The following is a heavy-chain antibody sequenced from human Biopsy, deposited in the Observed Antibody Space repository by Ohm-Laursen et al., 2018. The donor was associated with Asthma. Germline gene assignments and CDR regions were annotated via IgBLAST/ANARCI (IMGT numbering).Heavy chain of an antibody. CDR2: ISPVFGST. V-gene: IGHV1-69*06. CDR1: GDSFSNYA. Sequence: SSVKVSCKASGDSFSNYAISWVRQAPGLGLEWMGGISPVFGSTNIAQKFQGRVTISADIFTKTAYLEVSSLRSDDAAVYYCASPSSSREILYYYYNMDIWGQGTTVTV. CDR3: ASPSSSREILYYYYNMDI. J-gene: IGHJ6*02. D-gene: IGHD6-13*01.